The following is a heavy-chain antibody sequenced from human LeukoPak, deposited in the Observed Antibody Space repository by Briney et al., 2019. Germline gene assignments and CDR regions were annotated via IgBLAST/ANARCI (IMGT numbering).Heavy chain of an antibody. CDR2: IYSGGST. D-gene: IGHD2-15*01. V-gene: IGHV3-53*01. CDR1: GFTVSSNY. J-gene: IGHJ6*02. CDR3: ARDPSLPYCSGGSCYSHYYYHGMDV. Sequence: GGSLRLSCAASGFTVSSNYMSWVRQAPGKGLEWVSVIYSGGSTYYADSVKGRFTISRDNSKNTLYLQMNSLRAEDTAVYYCARDPSLPYCSGGSCYSHYYYHGMDVWGQGTTVTVSS.